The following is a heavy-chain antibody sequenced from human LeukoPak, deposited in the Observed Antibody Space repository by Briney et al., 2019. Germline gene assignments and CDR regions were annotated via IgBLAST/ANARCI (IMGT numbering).Heavy chain of an antibody. CDR3: AGGSSRADLTGDDY. CDR2: ISSSSSYI. J-gene: IGHJ4*02. D-gene: IGHD7-27*01. Sequence: GGSLRLSCAASGFTFSSYSMNWVRQAPGKGLEWVSSISSSSSYIYYAGSVKSRFTISRDNAKNSLYLQMNSLRAEDTAVYYCAGGSSRADLTGDDYWGQGTLVTVSS. CDR1: GFTFSSYS. V-gene: IGHV3-21*01.